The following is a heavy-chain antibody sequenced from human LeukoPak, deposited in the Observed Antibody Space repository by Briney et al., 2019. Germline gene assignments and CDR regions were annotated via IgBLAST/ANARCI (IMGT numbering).Heavy chain of an antibody. D-gene: IGHD6-19*01. CDR1: GFTFSSYA. CDR2: ISGSGGST. Sequence: GASLRLSCAASGFTFSSYAMSWVRQAPGKGLDWVSAISGSGGSTYYADSVKGRFTISRDNSKNTLYLQMNSLRAEDTAVYYCAKDPGIAVAGLFDYWGQGTLVTVSS. CDR3: AKDPGIAVAGLFDY. J-gene: IGHJ4*02. V-gene: IGHV3-23*01.